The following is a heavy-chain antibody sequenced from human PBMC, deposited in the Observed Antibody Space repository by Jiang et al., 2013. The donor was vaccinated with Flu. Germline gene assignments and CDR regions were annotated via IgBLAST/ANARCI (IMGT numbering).Heavy chain of an antibody. Sequence: KASGYTFTSYGISWVRQALDKGLSGWDGSALTMVTQTMHRSSQGRVTMTTDTSTSTAYMELRSLRSDDTAVYYCAREGGVTMVRGVICGSCSWFDPWGQGTLVTVSS. CDR2: SALTMVT. CDR1: GYTFTSYG. D-gene: IGHD3-10*01. V-gene: IGHV1-18*01. J-gene: IGHJ5*02. CDR3: AREGGVTMVRGVICGSCSWFDP.